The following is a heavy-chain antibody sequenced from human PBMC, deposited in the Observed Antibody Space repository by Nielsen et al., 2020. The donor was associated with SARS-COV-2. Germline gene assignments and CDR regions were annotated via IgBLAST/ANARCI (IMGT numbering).Heavy chain of an antibody. Sequence: GESLKISCKGSGYSFTSYWIGWVRQMPGKGLEWMGIIYPGDSDTRYSPSFQGQVTISADKSISTAYLQWSSLKASDTAMYYCARGNYDILTGPFNYWYFDLWGRGTLVTVSS. D-gene: IGHD3-9*01. CDR2: IYPGDSDT. J-gene: IGHJ2*01. V-gene: IGHV5-51*01. CDR3: ARGNYDILTGPFNYWYFDL. CDR1: GYSFTSYW.